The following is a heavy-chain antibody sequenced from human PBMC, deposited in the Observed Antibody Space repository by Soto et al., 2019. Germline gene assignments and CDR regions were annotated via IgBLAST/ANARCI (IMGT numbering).Heavy chain of an antibody. CDR1: GSNPTELS. V-gene: IGHV1-24*01. Sequence: ASVKVACKVSGSNPTELSMHCVRQAPGKRPEWMGGFDPEEGDTIYAQKFQGRVTMTEDKCTGRAYFELSSLRSVDTALYYCATEGDENRFDPWGQGSLVSVSS. D-gene: IGHD3-10*01. CDR3: ATEGDENRFDP. CDR2: FDPEEGDT. J-gene: IGHJ5*02.